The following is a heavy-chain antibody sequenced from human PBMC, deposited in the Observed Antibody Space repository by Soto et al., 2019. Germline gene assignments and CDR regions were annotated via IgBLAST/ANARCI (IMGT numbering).Heavy chain of an antibody. Sequence: QVHLVQSGAEVKKPGASVNVSCKTSGYTFTRNGISWVRQAPGQGLEWMGWISPNSGNIKYAQKLQGRVIMTTDTSPSTAYMELRRRRSDDTGVYYCVKDRDSNAWPARDVWGPGTTVTVSS. J-gene: IGHJ6*02. V-gene: IGHV1-18*01. D-gene: IGHD3-22*01. CDR3: VKDRDSNAWPARDV. CDR1: GYTFTRNG. CDR2: ISPNSGNI.